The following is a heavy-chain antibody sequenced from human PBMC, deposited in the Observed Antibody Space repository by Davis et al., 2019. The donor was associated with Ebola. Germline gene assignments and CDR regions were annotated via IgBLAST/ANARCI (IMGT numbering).Heavy chain of an antibody. CDR2: IRSSSSYT. Sequence: GGSLRLSCAASGFTFSDYYMSWIRQAPGKGLEWVSYIRSSSSYTNYADSVKGRFTISRDTAKNSLYLQRNSLRAEDTAVYYCVRRGGDYCSGSSCYSSHYSYYMDVWGKGTTVTVSS. V-gene: IGHV3-11*06. J-gene: IGHJ6*03. CDR3: VRRGGDYCSGSSCYSSHYSYYMDV. D-gene: IGHD2-15*01. CDR1: GFTFSDYY.